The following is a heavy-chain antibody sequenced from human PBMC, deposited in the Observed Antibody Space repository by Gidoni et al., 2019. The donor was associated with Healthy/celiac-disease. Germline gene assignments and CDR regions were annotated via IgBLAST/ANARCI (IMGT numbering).Heavy chain of an antibody. V-gene: IGHV5-51*01. Sequence: EMQLVQSGAEVKKPGESLKISCKGSGSSFTSYWIAWVRQMPGKGLEWMGIIYPDDSDTRYSPSFQGQVTISADKSINTAYLQWSSLKASDTAMYYCARTEWELLKEFDYWGQGTLVTVSS. CDR2: IYPDDSDT. D-gene: IGHD1-26*01. J-gene: IGHJ4*02. CDR1: GSSFTSYW. CDR3: ARTEWELLKEFDY.